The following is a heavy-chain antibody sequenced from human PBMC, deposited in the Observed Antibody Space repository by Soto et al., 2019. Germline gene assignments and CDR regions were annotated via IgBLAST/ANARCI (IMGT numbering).Heavy chain of an antibody. CDR2: LYCSGTT. Sequence: PSETLSLSCTVSGGTVKNYWWGVIRQRVWRGLEWFGRLYCSGTTDYNPPLKSRATMSVETSKNQLSLKLSSVTAADTAVYYCGRDISSYAYGDGYWGQGIQGTGS. D-gene: IGHD3-10*01. V-gene: IGHV4-4*07. CDR1: GGTVKNYW. J-gene: IGHJ4*02. CDR3: GRDISSYAYGDGY.